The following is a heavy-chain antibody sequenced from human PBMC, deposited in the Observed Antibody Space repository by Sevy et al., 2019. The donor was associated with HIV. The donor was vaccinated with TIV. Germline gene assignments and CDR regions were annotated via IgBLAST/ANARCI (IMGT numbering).Heavy chain of an antibody. CDR3: AKDSDYYRGQQLDYFDY. V-gene: IGHV3-23*01. J-gene: IGHJ4*02. CDR1: GFTFSSYA. D-gene: IGHD6-13*01. Sequence: GGSVRLSCAASGFTFSSYAMNWVRQAPGKGLEWVSGVSGSGGNTYYADSVKGRFTISRDNSKNTLYQQINSLRVADTAVYYCAKDSDYYRGQQLDYFDYWGQRTLVTDSS. CDR2: VSGSGGNT.